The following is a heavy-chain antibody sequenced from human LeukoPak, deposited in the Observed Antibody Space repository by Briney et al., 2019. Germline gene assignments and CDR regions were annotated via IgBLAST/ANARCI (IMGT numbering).Heavy chain of an antibody. CDR2: INPNSGGT. V-gene: IGHV1-2*06. J-gene: IGHJ3*02. D-gene: IGHD1-26*01. Sequence: ASAKVSCKASGYTFTGYYMHWVRQAPGQGLEWMGRINPNSGGTNYAQKFQGRVTMTRDTSISTAYVELSRLRSDDTAVYYCARAGSGSYYDAFDIWGQGTMVTVSS. CDR3: ARAGSGSYYDAFDI. CDR1: GYTFTGYY.